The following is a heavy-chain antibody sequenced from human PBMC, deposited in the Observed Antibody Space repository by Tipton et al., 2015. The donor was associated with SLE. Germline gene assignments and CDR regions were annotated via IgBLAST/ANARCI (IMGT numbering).Heavy chain of an antibody. CDR1: GFTLSRNA. D-gene: IGHD2-2*01. V-gene: IGHV3-23*03. CDR3: ANFEVPAHLDY. CDR2: IYSGGSA. J-gene: IGHJ4*02. Sequence: SLRLSCAASGFTLSRNAMSWVRHAPGKGLEWISVIYSGGSAYYVDSVKGRFTISRDSSKNTMYLQMVNLRPDDTATYYCANFEVPAHLDYWGPGTLVTVSS.